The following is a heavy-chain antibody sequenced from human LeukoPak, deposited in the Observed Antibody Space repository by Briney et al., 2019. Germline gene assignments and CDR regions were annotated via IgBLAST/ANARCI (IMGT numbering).Heavy chain of an antibody. CDR2: ISGSGGNT. CDR3: ARDLYSDVNHFDY. D-gene: IGHD4-17*01. CDR1: GFTFSRYA. V-gene: IGHV3-23*01. Sequence: PGGSLRLSCAASGFTFSRYALSWVRQAPGKGLEWVSVISGSGGNTYYADSVKGRFTISRDNSKNTLYLQMNSLRAEDTAVYYCARDLYSDVNHFDYWGQGTLVTVSS. J-gene: IGHJ4*02.